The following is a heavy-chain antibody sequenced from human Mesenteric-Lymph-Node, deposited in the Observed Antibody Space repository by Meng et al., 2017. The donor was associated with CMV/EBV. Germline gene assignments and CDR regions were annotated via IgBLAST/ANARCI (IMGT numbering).Heavy chain of an antibody. J-gene: IGHJ5*02. CDR3: ARDGPWGWFDP. CDR1: GFTFSSYS. CDR2: ISSSSSYI. V-gene: IGHV3-21*01. D-gene: IGHD3-16*01. Sequence: GESLKISCAASGFTFSSYSMNWVRQAPGKGLEWVSSISSSSSYIYYADSVKGRFTISRDNAKNSLYLQMNSLRAEDTAVYYCARDGPWGWFDPWGQGTLVTVSS.